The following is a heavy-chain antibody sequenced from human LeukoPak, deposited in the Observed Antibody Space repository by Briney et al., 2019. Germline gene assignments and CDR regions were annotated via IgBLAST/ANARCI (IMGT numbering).Heavy chain of an antibody. V-gene: IGHV3-7*01. J-gene: IGHJ6*02. Sequence: GGSLRLSCAASGFTFSNYWMNWVRQAPGKGLEWVANIKQDGSEIYYVDSVKGRFTISRDNAKNSLYLQMNSLRAEDTAVYYCARAMDVWGQGTTVTVSS. CDR1: GFTFSNYW. CDR2: IKQDGSEI. CDR3: ARAMDV.